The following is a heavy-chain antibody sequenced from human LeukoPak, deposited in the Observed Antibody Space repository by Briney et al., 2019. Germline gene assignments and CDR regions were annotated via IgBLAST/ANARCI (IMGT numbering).Heavy chain of an antibody. CDR1: GYTFTSYG. V-gene: IGHV5-10-1*01. Sequence: ASVKVSCKASGYTFTSYGISWVRQAPGQGLEWMGKIDPSDSYTNYSPSFQGHVTVSAVKSISTAYLQWSSLKASDTAMYYCATSLSGAFYIWGQGTVVTVSS. D-gene: IGHD3-10*01. J-gene: IGHJ3*02. CDR3: ATSLSGAFYI. CDR2: IDPSDSYT.